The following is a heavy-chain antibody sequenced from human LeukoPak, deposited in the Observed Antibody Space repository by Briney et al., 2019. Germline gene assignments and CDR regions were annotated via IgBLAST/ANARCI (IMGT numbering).Heavy chain of an antibody. D-gene: IGHD3-22*01. CDR2: IYSDGST. V-gene: IGHV3-53*01. Sequence: GGSLRLSCAASGFTFSSYWMHWVRQAPGKGLEWVSVIYSDGSTYYADSVKGRFTISRDNSKNTLYLHMNGLRAEDTAVYYCARYYYDSSGYSYYFDYWGQGTLVTVSS. CDR3: ARYYYDSSGYSYYFDY. J-gene: IGHJ4*02. CDR1: GFTFSSYW.